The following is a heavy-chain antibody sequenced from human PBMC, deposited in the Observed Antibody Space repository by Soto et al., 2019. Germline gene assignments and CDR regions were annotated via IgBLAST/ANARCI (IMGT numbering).Heavy chain of an antibody. Sequence: QVQLVQSGAEVKKPGSSVKVSCKASGGTFSSYAISWVRQAPGQGLEWMGGIIPIFGTANYAQKFQGRVTITADEATSKAYMALSRLSSEDTAVYYCARTRQRTYYYYYGMDVWGQGTTVTVSS. J-gene: IGHJ6*02. D-gene: IGHD2-2*01. CDR2: IIPIFGTA. CDR1: GGTFSSYA. V-gene: IGHV1-69*12. CDR3: ARTRQRTYYYYYGMDV.